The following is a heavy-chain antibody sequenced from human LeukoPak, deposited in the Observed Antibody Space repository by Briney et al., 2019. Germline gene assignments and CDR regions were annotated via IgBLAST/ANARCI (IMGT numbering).Heavy chain of an antibody. D-gene: IGHD3-9*01. J-gene: IGHJ4*02. CDR1: GFAFSSFA. Sequence: GGSLRLSCAASGFAFSSFAMTWVRQAPGKGLEWVSGISWNSGSIGYADSVKGRFTISRDNAKNSLYLQMNSLRAEDTALYYCAKDPEDDILRRNHFDYWGQGTLVTVSS. V-gene: IGHV3-9*01. CDR2: ISWNSGSI. CDR3: AKDPEDDILRRNHFDY.